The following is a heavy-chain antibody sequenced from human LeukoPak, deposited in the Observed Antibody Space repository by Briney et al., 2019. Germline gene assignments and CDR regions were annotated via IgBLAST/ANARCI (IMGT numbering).Heavy chain of an antibody. V-gene: IGHV3-23*01. Sequence: GGSLRLSCAASGFSFSNYAISWVRQAPGKGLEWVLAISGNGDRTFYADSVKGRFTISRDNSKSTVYLQMNSLRAEDTALYYCAKLSREGGYCSGSTCYTFDYWGQGTLVTVSS. J-gene: IGHJ4*02. CDR2: ISGNGDRT. CDR1: GFSFSNYA. D-gene: IGHD2-15*01. CDR3: AKLSREGGYCSGSTCYTFDY.